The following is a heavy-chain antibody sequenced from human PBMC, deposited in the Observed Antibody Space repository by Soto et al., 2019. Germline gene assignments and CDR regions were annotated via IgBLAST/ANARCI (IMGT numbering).Heavy chain of an antibody. J-gene: IGHJ5*02. CDR1: GGSISSYY. CDR3: ARLPWDDYGGIFAP. D-gene: IGHD4-17*01. V-gene: IGHV4-59*01. CDR2: IYYSGRT. Sequence: QVQLQESGPGLVKPSETLSLTCTVSGGSISSYYWSWIRQPPGKGLEWIGYIYYSGRTNYKPSLKSRVTISVATSKNQSSMKLSSVTAAVTAVYYCARLPWDDYGGIFAPWGQGTLVTVSS.